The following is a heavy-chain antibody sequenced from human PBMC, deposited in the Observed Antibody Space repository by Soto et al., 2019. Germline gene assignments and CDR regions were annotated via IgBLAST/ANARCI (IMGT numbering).Heavy chain of an antibody. Sequence: QITLKESGPTLVKPTQTLTLTCTFSGFSLSTRAVGVGWIRQPPGKALEWLALIYWNDDKRYSPSLRNRLTNPKDTSENHGDRTLTNMDAVDTTTYYCAHRHELGSFDIWGQGTKVTVSS. J-gene: IGHJ3*02. CDR2: IYWNDDK. CDR1: GFSLSTRAVG. V-gene: IGHV2-5*01. D-gene: IGHD1-26*01. CDR3: AHRHELGSFDI.